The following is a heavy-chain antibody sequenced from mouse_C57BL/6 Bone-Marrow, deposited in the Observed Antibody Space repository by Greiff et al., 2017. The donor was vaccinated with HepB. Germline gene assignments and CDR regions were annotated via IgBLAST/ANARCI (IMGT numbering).Heavy chain of an antibody. V-gene: IGHV5-16*01. CDR3: ARGTSATGFDV. D-gene: IGHD1-1*01. J-gene: IGHJ1*03. CDR1: GFTFSDYY. Sequence: DVQLVESEGGLVQPGRSMKLSCTASGFTFSDYYMAWVRQVPEKGLEWVANINYDGSSTYYLDSLKSRFIISRDNAKNILYLQMSSLKSEDTATYYCARGTSATGFDVWGTGTTVTVSS. CDR2: INYDGSST.